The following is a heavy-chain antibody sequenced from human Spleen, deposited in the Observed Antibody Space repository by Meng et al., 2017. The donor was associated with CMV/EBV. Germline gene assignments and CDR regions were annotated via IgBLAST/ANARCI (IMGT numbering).Heavy chain of an antibody. CDR3: AKDSSDQLGDLGASSYYYFGMDV. D-gene: IGHD1-26*01. Sequence: GESLKISCAASGFTFSSYSMNWVRQAPGKGLEWVSSISSSSSYIYYADSVKGRFTISRDNAKNSLYLQMNSLRAEDTAVYYCAKDSSDQLGDLGASSYYYFGMDVWGQGTTVTVSS. CDR1: GFTFSSYS. J-gene: IGHJ6*02. CDR2: ISSSSSYI. V-gene: IGHV3-21*01.